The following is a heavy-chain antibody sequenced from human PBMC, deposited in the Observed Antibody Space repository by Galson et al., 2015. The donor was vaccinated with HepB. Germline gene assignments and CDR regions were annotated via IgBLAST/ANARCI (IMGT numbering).Heavy chain of an antibody. J-gene: IGHJ4*02. CDR3: ARELRDRSGYRLGFDY. CDR1: GFSPSTSGVG. D-gene: IGHD3-22*01. CDR2: IYWDDDK. Sequence: PALVKPTQTLTLTCTFSGFSPSTSGVGVGWIRQPPGKALEWLALIYWDDDKRDRPSLKSSFAITKDTSKNQVGLTMTNMDPMDTATYYCARELRDRSGYRLGFDYWGQGTLVTVSS. V-gene: IGHV2-5*02.